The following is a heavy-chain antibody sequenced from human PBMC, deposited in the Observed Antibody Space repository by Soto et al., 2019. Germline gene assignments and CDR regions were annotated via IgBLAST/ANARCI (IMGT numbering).Heavy chain of an antibody. CDR1: GYTFSTYS. Sequence: QVQLVQSGPEVKKPGASVKVSCKASGYTFSTYSISWVRQAPGQGLEWMGWISADTGDTNYAQKLQGRVTMTRDTSTSKVDMEMRRLRSDDTAVYYCARDGRKQLWLPDYYGMDVWGQGTTVTVSS. V-gene: IGHV1-18*01. D-gene: IGHD5-18*01. CDR3: ARDGRKQLWLPDYYGMDV. J-gene: IGHJ6*02. CDR2: ISADTGDT.